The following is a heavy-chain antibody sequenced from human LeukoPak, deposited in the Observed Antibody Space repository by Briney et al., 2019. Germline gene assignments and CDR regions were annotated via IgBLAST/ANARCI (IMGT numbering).Heavy chain of an antibody. V-gene: IGHV3-30*02. CDR2: IRYDGNNI. CDR3: AKDGRPSAPGGYQIDY. Sequence: QPGGSLRLSCAASGFTFSTYGMHWVRQARGKALEWVAFIRYDGNNIYYADSVKGRFTISRDTSKNTLYLQMNSLRGEDTAVYYCAKDGRPSAPGGYQIDYWGQGTLVTVSS. J-gene: IGHJ4*02. CDR1: GFTFSTYG. D-gene: IGHD5-18*01.